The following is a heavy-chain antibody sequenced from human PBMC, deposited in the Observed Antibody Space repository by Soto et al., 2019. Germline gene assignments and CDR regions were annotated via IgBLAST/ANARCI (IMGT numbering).Heavy chain of an antibody. CDR2: IIPILGIA. Sequence: QVQLVQSGAEVKKPGSSVKVSCKASGGTFSSYTISWVRQAPGQGLEWMGRIIPILGIANYAQKFQGRVTITADKATIRAYMELSSLRSDDTAVYYCAREPYCSGGSCYYYYGMDVWGQGTTVTVSS. CDR3: AREPYCSGGSCYYYYGMDV. D-gene: IGHD2-15*01. J-gene: IGHJ6*02. CDR1: GGTFSSYT. V-gene: IGHV1-69*08.